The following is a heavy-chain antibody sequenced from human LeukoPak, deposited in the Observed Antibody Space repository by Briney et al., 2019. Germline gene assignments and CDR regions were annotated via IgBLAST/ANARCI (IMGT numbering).Heavy chain of an antibody. CDR1: GGSFSGYY. Sequence: SETLFLTCAVYGGSFSGYYWSWIRQPPGKGLEWIGEINHSGSTNYNPSLKSRVTISVDTSKNQFSLKLSSVTAADTAVYYCARDLIEHGSGSYYFDYWGQGTLVAVSS. CDR2: INHSGST. J-gene: IGHJ4*02. D-gene: IGHD3-10*01. V-gene: IGHV4-34*01. CDR3: ARDLIEHGSGSYYFDY.